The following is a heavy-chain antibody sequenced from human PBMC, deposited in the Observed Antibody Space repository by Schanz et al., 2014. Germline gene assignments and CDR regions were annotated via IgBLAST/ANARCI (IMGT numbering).Heavy chain of an antibody. Sequence: EVQLLESGGGLVQPGGSLRLSCAASGFTFSAYAMTWVRQAPGKGLLWVSSISGTGGDDTYYADSVKGRFTISRDNSKNTLFLQMSSLRAEDTAVYYCAKSLESCPGGRCSRGYFDYWGQGTLVTVSS. D-gene: IGHD2-8*02. CDR1: GFTFSAYA. J-gene: IGHJ4*02. V-gene: IGHV3-23*01. CDR3: AKSLESCPGGRCSRGYFDY. CDR2: ISGTGGDDT.